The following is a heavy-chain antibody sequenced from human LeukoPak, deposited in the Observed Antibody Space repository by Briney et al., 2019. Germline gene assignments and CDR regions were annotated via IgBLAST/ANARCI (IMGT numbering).Heavy chain of an antibody. CDR2: IYYSGST. CDR3: ARRDYGDLLDY. Sequence: PSETLSLTCTVSGGSISSYYWSWIRQPPGKGLEWIGYIYYSGSTNYNPSLKSRVTISVDTSKNQFSLKLSSVTAADTAVYYCARRDYGDLLDYWGQGTLVTVCS. CDR1: GGSISSYY. J-gene: IGHJ4*02. D-gene: IGHD4-17*01. V-gene: IGHV4-59*08.